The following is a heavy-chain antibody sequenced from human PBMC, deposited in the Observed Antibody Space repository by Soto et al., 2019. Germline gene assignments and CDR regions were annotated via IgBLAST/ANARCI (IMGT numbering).Heavy chain of an antibody. CDR1: GGSIRGSDDY. D-gene: IGHD1-26*01. J-gene: IGHJ5*01. Sequence: SETLSLTCTVSGGSIRGSDDYWAWIRQSPGKGLEYIGSVFYTGSAYYNPSLKSRVTIVADTSTNRFFLNLKSVTATDTAVYYCAKTPSGWYDSWVQGTLVTVS. CDR2: VFYTGSA. V-gene: IGHV4-39*01. CDR3: AKTPSGWYDS.